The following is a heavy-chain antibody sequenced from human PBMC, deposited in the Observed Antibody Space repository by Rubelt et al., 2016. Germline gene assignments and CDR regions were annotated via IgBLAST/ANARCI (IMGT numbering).Heavy chain of an antibody. Sequence: GGGVVQPGRSLRLSCAASGFTFSSYGMHWVRQAPGKGLEWVAVIWYDGSNKYYADSVKGRFTISRDNSKNTLYLQMNSLRAEDTAVYYCAKDGRLAAAGRPDYWGQGTLVTVSS. CDR3: AKDGRLAAAGRPDY. J-gene: IGHJ4*02. V-gene: IGHV3-33*06. D-gene: IGHD6-13*01. CDR1: GFTFSSYG. CDR2: IWYDGSNK.